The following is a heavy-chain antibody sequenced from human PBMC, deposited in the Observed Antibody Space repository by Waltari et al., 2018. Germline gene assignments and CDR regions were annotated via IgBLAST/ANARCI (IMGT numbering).Heavy chain of an antibody. CDR1: GYAVNSGFY. CDR2: IYHDGTT. D-gene: IGHD2-8*02. V-gene: IGHV4-38-2*01. CDR3: TRQVLGYCTSAACRRLES. J-gene: IGHJ4*02. Sequence: QVQLHESGPGLVKSSETLSLTCDVSGYAVNSGFYWGWIRQAPGKGLGWVATIYHDGTTFYNPSLKSRLSVSMDTSKNQISLTLKSMTAADTAVYYCTRQVLGYCTSAACRRLESWGQGTLVTVSS.